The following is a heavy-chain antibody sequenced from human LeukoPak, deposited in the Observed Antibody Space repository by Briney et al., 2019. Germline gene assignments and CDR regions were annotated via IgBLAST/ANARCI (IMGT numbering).Heavy chain of an antibody. CDR2: IYYSGST. D-gene: IGHD2-8*01. CDR1: GGSISSYY. V-gene: IGHV4-39*01. J-gene: IGHJ4*02. Sequence: SETLSLTCTVSGGSISSYYWGWIRQPPGKGLEWIGSIYYSGSTYYNPSLKSRVTISVDTSKNQFSLKLSSVTAADTAVYYCAVIPPSLYGNWGQGTLVTVSS. CDR3: AVIPPSLYGN.